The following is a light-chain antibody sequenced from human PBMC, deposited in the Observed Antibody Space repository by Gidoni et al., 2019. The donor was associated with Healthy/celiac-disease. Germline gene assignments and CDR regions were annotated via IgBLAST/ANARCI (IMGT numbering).Light chain of an antibody. Sequence: DIQMTQSPSSLSSSVGDRVTITCQSSQDMSNSLNWYQQKPGKAPKLLIYDPSNLETGVPSRFSGSGSGPDSTFPTSSLQPEDIETYYCQQYDNLLLTFGGGTKVEIK. J-gene: IGKJ4*01. CDR3: QQYDNLLLT. V-gene: IGKV1-33*01. CDR2: DPS. CDR1: QDMSNS.